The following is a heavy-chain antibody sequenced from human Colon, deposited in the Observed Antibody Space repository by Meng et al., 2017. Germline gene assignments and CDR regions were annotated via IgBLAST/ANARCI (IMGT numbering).Heavy chain of an antibody. Sequence: ASVKVSCKASGYTFTGYYMHWVRQAPGQGLEWMGWINPNSGGTNYAQKFQGRVTMTRDTSISTAYMELSRLRSDDTAVYYCAREDSSGWYGLWYYYGMDGWGKG. D-gene: IGHD6-19*01. CDR3: AREDSSGWYGLWYYYGMDG. J-gene: IGHJ6*04. CDR1: GYTFTGYY. CDR2: INPNSGGT. V-gene: IGHV1-2*02.